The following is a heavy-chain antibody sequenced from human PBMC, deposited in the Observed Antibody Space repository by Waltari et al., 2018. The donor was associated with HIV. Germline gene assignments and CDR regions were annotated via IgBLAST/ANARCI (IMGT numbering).Heavy chain of an antibody. D-gene: IGHD1-26*01. CDR3: ARHALRVGASYWYFDL. CDR2: IYYSGRA. J-gene: IGHJ2*01. Sequence: QLQLQESGPGLVKPSETLSLTCTVSGGSISSSSSFWGWIRQPPGKGLEWIGRIYYSGRAYYNPSLQSRVTISVDTSKNQFSLKLSSVTAADTAVYYCARHALRVGASYWYFDLWGRGTLVTVSS. CDR1: GGSISSSSSF. V-gene: IGHV4-39*01.